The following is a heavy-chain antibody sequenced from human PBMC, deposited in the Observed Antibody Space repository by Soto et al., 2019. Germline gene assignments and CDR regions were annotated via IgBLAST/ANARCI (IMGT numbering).Heavy chain of an antibody. CDR1: GGTFSSYT. CDR2: TIPILGIA. V-gene: IGHV1-69*02. J-gene: IGHJ4*02. D-gene: IGHD4-17*01. CDR3: ARGVADYGDYEIYFDY. Sequence: SVKVSCKASGGTFSSYTISWVRQAPGQGLEWMGRTIPILGIANYAQKFQGRVTITADKSMSTAYMELSSLRSEDTAVYYCARGVADYGDYEIYFDYWGQGTLVTVSS.